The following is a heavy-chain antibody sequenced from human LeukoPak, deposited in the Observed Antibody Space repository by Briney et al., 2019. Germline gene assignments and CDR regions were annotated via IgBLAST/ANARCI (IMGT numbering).Heavy chain of an antibody. J-gene: IGHJ4*02. D-gene: IGHD2-21*02. CDR1: GFTLNDHY. CDR3: GRDTATALDY. CDR2: IKNKRGSYTA. V-gene: IGHV3-72*01. Sequence: GGSLRLSCAASGFTLNDHYMDWVRQAPGKGLEWVGRIKNKRGSYTADYAASVKGRFTISRDDSQNSLYLQMDSLKTEDTAVYYCGRDTATALDYWGQGTLVTVSS.